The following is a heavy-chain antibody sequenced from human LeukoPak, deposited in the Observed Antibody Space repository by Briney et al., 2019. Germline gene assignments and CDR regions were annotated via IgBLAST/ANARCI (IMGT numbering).Heavy chain of an antibody. Sequence: SSETLSLTCTVSGGSISSYYWSWIRQPPGKGLEWIGYIYYSGSTNYNPPLKSRVTISVDTSKNQFSLKVSSVSAADTAVYYCARGNRPYGEHEAFDIWGHGTTVTVSP. J-gene: IGHJ3*02. V-gene: IGHV4-59*12. CDR2: IYYSGST. CDR3: ARGNRPYGEHEAFDI. D-gene: IGHD3-10*01. CDR1: GGSISSYY.